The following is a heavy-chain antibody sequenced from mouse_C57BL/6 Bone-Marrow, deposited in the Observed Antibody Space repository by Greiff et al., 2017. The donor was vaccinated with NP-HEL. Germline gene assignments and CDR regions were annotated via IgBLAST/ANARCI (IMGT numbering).Heavy chain of an antibody. V-gene: IGHV14-4*01. CDR2: LDPETGDT. CDR3: TTEEYYAMDY. J-gene: IGHJ4*01. CDR1: GFTIKDDY. Sequence: VQLQQSGAELVRPGASVKLSCTASGFTIKDDYMHWVKQRPEQGLAWIGWLDPETGDTEYASKFQGKATITADTSSNTAYLQLSSLTSEDTAVYYCTTEEYYAMDYWGQGTSVTVSS.